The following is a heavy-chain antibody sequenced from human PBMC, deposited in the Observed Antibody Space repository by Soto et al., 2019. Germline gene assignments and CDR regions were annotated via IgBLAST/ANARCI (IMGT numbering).Heavy chain of an antibody. Sequence: EVQLVESGGGLVQPGGSLRLSCAAYGFAFSDFSMNWVRQAPGKGLEWISYISSTSISYTDSVKGRFTVSRDNAKNSLFLQMDGLRDEDTAVYYCARDFHWAFDYCGQGILVTVS. CDR1: GFAFSDFS. CDR2: ISSTSI. J-gene: IGHJ4*02. V-gene: IGHV3-48*02. D-gene: IGHD7-27*01. CDR3: ARDFHWAFDY.